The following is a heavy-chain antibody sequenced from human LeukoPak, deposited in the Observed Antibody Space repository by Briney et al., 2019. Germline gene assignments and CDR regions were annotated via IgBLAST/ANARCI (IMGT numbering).Heavy chain of an antibody. CDR2: INHSGST. J-gene: IGHJ6*02. D-gene: IGHD2-15*01. CDR3: ARGTSNGWFQSYGMDV. CDR1: GGSFSGYY. Sequence: SETLSLTCAVYGGSFSGYYWSWIRQPPGKGLEWIGEINHSGSTNYNPSLKSRVTTSVDTSKNQFSLKLSSVTAADTAVYYCARGTSNGWFQSYGMDVWGQGTTVTVSS. V-gene: IGHV4-34*01.